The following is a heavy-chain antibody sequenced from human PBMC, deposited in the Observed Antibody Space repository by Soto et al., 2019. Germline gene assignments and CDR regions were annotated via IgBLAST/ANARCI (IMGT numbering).Heavy chain of an antibody. CDR3: ARDTRGTIFGVVIYPPTYYFDY. Sequence: ASVKVSCKASGYTFTGYYMHWVRQAPGQGLEWMGWINPNSGGTNYAQKFQGWVTMTRDTSISTAYMELSRLRSDDTAVYYCARDTRGTIFGVVIYPPTYYFDYCGQATLVTVSS. CDR2: INPNSGGT. CDR1: GYTFTGYY. V-gene: IGHV1-2*04. J-gene: IGHJ4*02. D-gene: IGHD3-3*01.